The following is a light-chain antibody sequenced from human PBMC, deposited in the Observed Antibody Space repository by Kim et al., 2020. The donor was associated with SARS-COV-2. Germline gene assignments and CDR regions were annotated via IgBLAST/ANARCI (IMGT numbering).Light chain of an antibody. Sequence: GQSITISCTATSSDVGGYNYVSWYQQHPGKAPKLMIYDVSKRPSGVSNRFSGSKSGNTASLTISGLQAEDEADYYCSSYTSSSTLVFGGGTKLTVL. CDR2: DVS. J-gene: IGLJ2*01. CDR3: SSYTSSSTLV. CDR1: SSDVGGYNY. V-gene: IGLV2-14*04.